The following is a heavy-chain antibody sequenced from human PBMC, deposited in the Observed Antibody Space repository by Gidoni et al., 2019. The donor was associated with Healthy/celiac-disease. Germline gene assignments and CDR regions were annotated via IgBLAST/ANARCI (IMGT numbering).Heavy chain of an antibody. V-gene: IGHV3-30-3*01. D-gene: IGHD2-21*01. J-gene: IGHJ4*02. CDR3: AREHDSWVIDY. Sequence: QVQLVESGGGVGQAGRSLRVCCAPSGFTFSSHAMHWVCQAPGKGLECVPYRSYHWNNKHSADAVKGRFTISRDNSNRTLYLQMNSLRPEDTAVYYCAREHDSWVIDYWGQGTLVTVSS. CDR1: GFTFSSHA. CDR2: RSYHWNNK.